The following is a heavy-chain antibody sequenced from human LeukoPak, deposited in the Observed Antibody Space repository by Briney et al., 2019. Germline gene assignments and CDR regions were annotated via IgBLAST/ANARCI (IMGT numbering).Heavy chain of an antibody. J-gene: IGHJ4*02. CDR1: GSTLTEFS. CDR2: YGPEDGET. Sequence: ASVKVSCKLSGSTLTEFSTHWVRQAPGKGLEWMGGYGPEDGETIYAQNFQGRVTMTDDSSTDTVYLDLSSLRSEDTAMYYCATDNFEYWGQGTQVTVSS. V-gene: IGHV1-24*01. CDR3: ATDNFEY.